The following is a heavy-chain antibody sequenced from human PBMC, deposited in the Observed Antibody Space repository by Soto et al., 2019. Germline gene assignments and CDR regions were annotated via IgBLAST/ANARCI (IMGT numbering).Heavy chain of an antibody. V-gene: IGHV4-30-4*01. CDR3: ARGEETYYYDSSGYPTPVYFDY. Sequence: SETLSLTCTVSGGSIGSGDYYWSWIRQPPGKGLEWIGYIYYSGSTYYNPSLKSRVTISVDTSKNQFSLKLSSVTAADTAVYYCARGEETYYYDSSGYPTPVYFDYWGQGTLVTVSS. CDR2: IYYSGST. J-gene: IGHJ4*02. CDR1: GGSIGSGDYY. D-gene: IGHD3-22*01.